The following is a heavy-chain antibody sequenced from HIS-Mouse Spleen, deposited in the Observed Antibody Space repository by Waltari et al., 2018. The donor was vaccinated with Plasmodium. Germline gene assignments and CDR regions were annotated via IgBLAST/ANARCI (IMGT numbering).Heavy chain of an antibody. J-gene: IGHJ3*02. D-gene: IGHD3-16*01. CDR2: INPNSGGT. V-gene: IGHV1-2*02. CDR1: RYTFTDYY. CDR3: ARWGVDAFDI. Sequence: QVPLGQSGAEVTKPVASVKVSCTASRYTFTDYYMHWVRKATGQGLEWMGWINPNSGGTNYAQKFQGRVTMTRDTSISTAYMELSRLRSDDTAVYYCARWGVDAFDIWGQGTMVTVSS.